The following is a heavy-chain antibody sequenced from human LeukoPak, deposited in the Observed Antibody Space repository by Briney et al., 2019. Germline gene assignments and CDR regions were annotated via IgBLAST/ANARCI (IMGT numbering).Heavy chain of an antibody. D-gene: IGHD5-24*01. CDR3: ASLARGRGY. V-gene: IGHV4-59*01. CDR2: IYYSGST. J-gene: IGHJ4*02. CDR1: GGSISSYY. Sequence: SETLSLTCTVSGGSISSYYWSWIRQPPGKGLEWIGYIYYSGSTDYNPSLKSRVTISVDTSKNQFSLKLSSVTAADTAVYYCASLARGRGYWGQGTLVTVSS.